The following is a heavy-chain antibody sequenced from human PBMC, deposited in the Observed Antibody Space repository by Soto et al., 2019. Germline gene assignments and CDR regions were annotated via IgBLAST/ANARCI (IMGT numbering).Heavy chain of an antibody. Sequence: SETLSLTCAVYGGSFSDSYWGWIRQPPGKGLEWIGSFHYSGSTYYNPSLKSRVTISVDTSKNQLSLRVTSVTAADTAVYYCARGFGRSHFDYWGQGTLVTVSS. CDR2: FHYSGST. D-gene: IGHD3-16*01. V-gene: IGHV4-34*01. CDR3: ARGFGRSHFDY. J-gene: IGHJ4*02. CDR1: GGSFSDSY.